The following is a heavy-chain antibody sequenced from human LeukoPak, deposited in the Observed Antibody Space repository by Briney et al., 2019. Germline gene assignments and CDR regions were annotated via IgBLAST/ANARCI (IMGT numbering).Heavy chain of an antibody. Sequence: SVKVSCKASGGTFSSYAISWVRQAPGQGLEWMGGIIPIFGTANYAQKFQGRVTITTDESTSTAYMELSSLRSEDTAVYYCARGGDIVVVPAAMVAFDIWGQGTMVTVSS. D-gene: IGHD2-2*01. J-gene: IGHJ3*02. V-gene: IGHV1-69*05. CDR2: IIPIFGTA. CDR1: GGTFSSYA. CDR3: ARGGDIVVVPAAMVAFDI.